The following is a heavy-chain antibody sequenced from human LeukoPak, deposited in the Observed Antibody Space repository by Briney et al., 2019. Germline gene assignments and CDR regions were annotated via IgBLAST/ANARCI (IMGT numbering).Heavy chain of an antibody. Sequence: PSETLSLTCTVSGGSISSHFWTWIRQAPGKGLEWLGYVSKSGSTNYNPSLQSRITISVDTSKNQFFLKLTSVTAADTAVYFCARDDYGVFDAFDVWGQGTAVTVSS. CDR3: ARDDYGVFDAFDV. CDR1: GGSISSHF. D-gene: IGHD3-16*01. CDR2: VSKSGST. V-gene: IGHV4-4*08. J-gene: IGHJ3*01.